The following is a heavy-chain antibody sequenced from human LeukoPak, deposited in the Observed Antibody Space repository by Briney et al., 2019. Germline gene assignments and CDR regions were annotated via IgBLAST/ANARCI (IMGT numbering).Heavy chain of an antibody. J-gene: IGHJ6*02. D-gene: IGHD3-10*01. CDR3: AKGGPYYGSGPDYYYYYGMDV. Sequence: RGSLRLSCAASGFTFSSYGMHWVRQAPGKGLEWVAVISYDGSNKYYADSVKGRFTISRDNSKNTLYLQMNSLRAEDTAVYYCAKGGPYYGSGPDYYYYYGMDVWGQGTTVTVSS. CDR1: GFTFSSYG. CDR2: ISYDGSNK. V-gene: IGHV3-30*18.